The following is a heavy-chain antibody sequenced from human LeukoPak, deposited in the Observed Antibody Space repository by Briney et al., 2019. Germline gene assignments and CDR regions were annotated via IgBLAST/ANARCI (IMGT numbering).Heavy chain of an antibody. Sequence: GGCLRLSGAASGFTFRDYYMSWIRQAPGQGLDWVSYISSSVSTIYYADSVKGRFTISRDNAKNSLYLQMNSLRAEDTAVYYCARDAMVRGVIRTQDYYYMDVWGKGTTVTISS. D-gene: IGHD3-10*01. V-gene: IGHV3-11*01. CDR1: GFTFRDYY. J-gene: IGHJ6*03. CDR3: ARDAMVRGVIRTQDYYYMDV. CDR2: ISSSVSTI.